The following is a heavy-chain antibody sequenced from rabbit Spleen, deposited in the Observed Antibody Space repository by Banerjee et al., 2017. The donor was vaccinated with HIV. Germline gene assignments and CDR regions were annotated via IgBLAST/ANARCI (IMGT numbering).Heavy chain of an antibody. CDR2: IYTGSGST. V-gene: IGHV1S45*01. CDR1: GFSFSSSYW. CDR3: ARDTGSSFSSYGMDL. Sequence: QEQLEESGGDLVKPEGSLTLTCTASGFSFSSSYWICWVRQAPGKGLEWIGCIYTGSGSTYYASWAKGRFTISKTSSTTVTLQMTSLTVADTATYFCARDTGSSFSSYGMDLWGQGTLVTVS. D-gene: IGHD8-1*01. J-gene: IGHJ6*01.